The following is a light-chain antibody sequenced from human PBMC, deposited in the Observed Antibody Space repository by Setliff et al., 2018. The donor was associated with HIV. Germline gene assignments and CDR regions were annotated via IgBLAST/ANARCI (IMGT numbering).Light chain of an antibody. Sequence: QSALAQPASVSGSPGQSLTISCTGTSSDVGGYNYVSWYQQHPGKAPKLMIYEVSNRPSGVSNRFSGSKSGNTASLTISGLQAGDEADYYCSSYTSSSTWGFGGGTQLTVL. CDR3: SSYTSSSTWG. V-gene: IGLV2-14*01. J-gene: IGLJ3*02. CDR1: SSDVGGYNY. CDR2: EVS.